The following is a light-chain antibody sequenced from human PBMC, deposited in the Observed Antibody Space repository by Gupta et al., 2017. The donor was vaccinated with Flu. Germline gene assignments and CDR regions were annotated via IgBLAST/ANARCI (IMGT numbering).Light chain of an antibody. CDR3: SSRASSGNPRVV. J-gene: IGLJ1*01. CDR1: SLRSYY. Sequence: SSELTQDPAVSVALGQTVRITCQGDSLRSYYASWYQQKPGQAPVLVIYGNNHRPSGIQDRFAFYSVRNNASLNLTGAQGEDEADEACSSRASSGNPRVVVGTGTKVTVL. V-gene: IGLV3-19*01. CDR2: GNN.